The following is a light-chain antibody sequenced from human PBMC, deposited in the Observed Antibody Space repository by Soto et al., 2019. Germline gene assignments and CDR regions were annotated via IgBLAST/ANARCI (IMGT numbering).Light chain of an antibody. Sequence: DIQMTQSPSTLSASIGDTVTITCRASQSISTWLAWYQQKPGKAPKVLIYKASTLERGVPSRFSGSGSGTEFTLTISSLQPDDFATYYCQQYNTYSRTFGQGTKVEIK. J-gene: IGKJ1*01. V-gene: IGKV1-5*03. CDR1: QSISTW. CDR2: KAS. CDR3: QQYNTYSRT.